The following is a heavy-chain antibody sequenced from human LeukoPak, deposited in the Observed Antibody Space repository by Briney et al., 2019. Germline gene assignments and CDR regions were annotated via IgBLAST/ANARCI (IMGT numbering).Heavy chain of an antibody. CDR1: GYSFTTYW. CDR3: ARHTQYYFDY. J-gene: IGHJ4*02. CDR2: IFPGDSDT. Sequence: GESLKISCKGSGYSFTTYWIGWVRQMPGKGLEWIEIIFPGDSDTTYSPSLQGQVTISADKSINTAYLQWSSLRASDTAMYYCARHTQYYFDYWGQGTLVTVSS. V-gene: IGHV5-51*01.